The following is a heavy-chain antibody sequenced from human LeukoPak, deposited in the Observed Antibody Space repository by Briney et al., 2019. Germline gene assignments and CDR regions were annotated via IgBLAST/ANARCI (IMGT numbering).Heavy chain of an antibody. V-gene: IGHV1-18*01. CDR3: ARDSSRNDFWSGYYTVGYFDY. CDR1: GYTFTSYG. J-gene: IGHJ4*02. D-gene: IGHD3-3*01. Sequence: ASVKVSCKASGYTFTSYGISWVRQAPGQGLEWMGWISAYNGNTNYAQKLQARVTMTTDTSTSTAYMELRSLRSDDTAVYYCARDSSRNDFWSGYYTVGYFDYWGQGTLVTVSS. CDR2: ISAYNGNT.